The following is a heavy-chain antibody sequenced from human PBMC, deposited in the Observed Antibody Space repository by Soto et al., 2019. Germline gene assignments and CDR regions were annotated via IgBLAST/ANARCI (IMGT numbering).Heavy chain of an antibody. Sequence: QVQLVQSGAEVKKPGSSVKVSCKASGGTFSSYAISWVRQAPGQGLEWMGGIIPIFGTANYAQKFQGRVTITADECRRTAYRELSSLRSEDTAVYYCAREGYYDSSGDLLYYFDSWGQGSLVTVSS. V-gene: IGHV1-69*01. CDR2: IIPIFGTA. D-gene: IGHD3-22*01. CDR3: AREGYYDSSGDLLYYFDS. CDR1: GGTFSSYA. J-gene: IGHJ4*02.